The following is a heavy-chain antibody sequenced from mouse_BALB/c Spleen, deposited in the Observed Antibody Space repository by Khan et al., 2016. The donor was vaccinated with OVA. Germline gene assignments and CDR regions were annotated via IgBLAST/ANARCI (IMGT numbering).Heavy chain of an antibody. V-gene: IGHV14-1*02. CDR1: GFNIKDYY. D-gene: IGHD2-1*01. CDR2: IDPEKDES. Sequence: VQLQQSGAELVRPGALVKLSCKASGFNIKDYYMNWVKQRPEQGLEWIGWIDPEKDESIYDPKFQGKASITAATSSNTAYLQLRSLTSEDTAVYYCVRLGYGNYWFAYWGQGTLVTVSA. CDR3: VRLGYGNYWFAY. J-gene: IGHJ3*01.